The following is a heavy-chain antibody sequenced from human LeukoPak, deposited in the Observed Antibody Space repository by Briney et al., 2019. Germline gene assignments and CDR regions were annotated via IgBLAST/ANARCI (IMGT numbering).Heavy chain of an antibody. CDR1: GGSISSSSYY. J-gene: IGHJ4*02. Sequence: NPSETLSLTCTVSGGSISSSSYYWGWIRQPPGKGLEWIGSIYYSGSTYYNPSLKSRVTISVDTSKNQFSLKLSSVTAADTAGYFCARFRVGGTTVFDHWGQGNLVNGFS. D-gene: IGHD1-26*01. CDR2: IYYSGST. V-gene: IGHV4-39*07. CDR3: ARFRVGGTTVFDH.